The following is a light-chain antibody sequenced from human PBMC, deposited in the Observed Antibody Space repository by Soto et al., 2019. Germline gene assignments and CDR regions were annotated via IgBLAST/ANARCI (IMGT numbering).Light chain of an antibody. CDR1: QGISSL. CDR3: QHANSFPLA. Sequence: DIQMTQSPSSVSASVGDRVTITCRASQGISSLLAWYQQKPGTAPNLLTHTAPSLQSGVPSRFSGSGSGTDFTLTISSLQPEGFATYYCQHANSFPLAFGGGTKVQIK. CDR2: TAP. V-gene: IGKV1-12*01. J-gene: IGKJ4*01.